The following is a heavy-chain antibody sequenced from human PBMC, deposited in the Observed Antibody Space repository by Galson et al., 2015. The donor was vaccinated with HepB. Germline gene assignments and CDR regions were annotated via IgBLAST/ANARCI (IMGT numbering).Heavy chain of an antibody. Sequence: SVKVSCKASGYTFTSYYMHWVRQAPGQGLEWMGIINPSGGSTSYAQKFQGRVTMTRDTSTSTVYMELSSLRSEDTAVYYCARDPGYSSSWPNWYFDLWGRGTLVTVSS. CDR2: INPSGGST. CDR1: GYTFTSYY. V-gene: IGHV1-46*03. J-gene: IGHJ2*01. CDR3: ARDPGYSSSWPNWYFDL. D-gene: IGHD6-13*01.